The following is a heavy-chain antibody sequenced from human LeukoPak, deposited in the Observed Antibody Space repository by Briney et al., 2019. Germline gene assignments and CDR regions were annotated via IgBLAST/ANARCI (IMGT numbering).Heavy chain of an antibody. CDR3: ARLDSKPNAFDI. Sequence: SETLSLTCTVSGGSISSYYWSWIRQPPGKGLEWIGYIYYSGSTNYNPSLKSRVTISVDTSKNQFSLKLSSVTAADTAVYYCARLDSKPNAFDIWGQGTMVTVSS. D-gene: IGHD3-22*01. CDR2: IYYSGST. V-gene: IGHV4-59*08. J-gene: IGHJ3*02. CDR1: GGSISSYY.